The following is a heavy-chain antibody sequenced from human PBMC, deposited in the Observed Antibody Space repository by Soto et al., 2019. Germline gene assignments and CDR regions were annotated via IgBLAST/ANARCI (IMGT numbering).Heavy chain of an antibody. CDR3: ARDVTIGYSGYDYLGQEGY. Sequence: ASVKVSCKASGGTFSSYAISWVRQAPGQGLEWMGGIIPIFGTANYAQKFQGRVTITADESTSTAYMELSSLRSEDTAVYYCARDVTIGYSGYDYLGQEGYWGQGTLVTVSS. V-gene: IGHV1-69*13. CDR1: GGTFSSYA. CDR2: IIPIFGTA. D-gene: IGHD5-12*01. J-gene: IGHJ4*02.